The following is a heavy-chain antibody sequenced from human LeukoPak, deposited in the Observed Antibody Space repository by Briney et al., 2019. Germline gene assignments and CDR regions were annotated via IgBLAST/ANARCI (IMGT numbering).Heavy chain of an antibody. CDR3: ARVNSRGWYKGYHFDY. Sequence: PSETLSLTCAVSGYSISSGYYWGWIRQPPGKGLEWIGSIYHSGSTYYNPSLKSRVTISVDTSKNQFSLKLSSVTAADTAVYYCARVNSRGWYKGYHFDYWGQGTLVTVSS. CDR2: IYHSGST. V-gene: IGHV4-38-2*01. CDR1: GYSISSGYY. J-gene: IGHJ4*02. D-gene: IGHD6-19*01.